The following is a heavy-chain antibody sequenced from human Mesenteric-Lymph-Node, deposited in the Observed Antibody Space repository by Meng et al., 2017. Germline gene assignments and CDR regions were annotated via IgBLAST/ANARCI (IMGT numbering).Heavy chain of an antibody. CDR3: ARGTPGRSYSDY. D-gene: IGHD3-10*01. CDR2: FVNNVDT. CDR1: GYTFASYG. J-gene: IGHJ4*02. V-gene: IGHV1-18*01. Sequence: QVQLVQVGAGVKKPGASVRVSCEASGYTFASYGISWLRQAPGQGLEWMGWFVNNVDTYSAQKFQGRVTMTTDTHTSTAFMELRSLRSDDTAVYYCARGTPGRSYSDYWGQGTLVTVSS.